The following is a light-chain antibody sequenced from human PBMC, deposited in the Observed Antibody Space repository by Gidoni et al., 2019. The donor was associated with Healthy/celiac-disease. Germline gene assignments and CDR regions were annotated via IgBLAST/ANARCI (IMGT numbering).Light chain of an antibody. Sequence: EIVLTQSPGTLSLSPGERATLSCRASQSVSSSYLAWYQQKPGQAPSLLIYGASSRATGIPDRFSGSGSGTDFTLTISRLEPEDFAVYYCQQYGSSHSLTFXGXTKVXIK. CDR1: QSVSSSY. CDR2: GAS. V-gene: IGKV3-20*01. J-gene: IGKJ4*01. CDR3: QQYGSSHSLT.